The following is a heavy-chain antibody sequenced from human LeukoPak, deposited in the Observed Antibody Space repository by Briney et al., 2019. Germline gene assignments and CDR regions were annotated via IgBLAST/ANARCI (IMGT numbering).Heavy chain of an antibody. CDR1: GYTFTSYT. CDR2: INAGNGNT. V-gene: IGHV1-3*01. CDR3: ARGSADILTGNAFDI. Sequence: GASVKVSCKASGYTFTSYTMHWVRQAPGQRLEWMGWINAGNGNTKYSQKFQVRVTITRDTSASTAYMDLSSLRSEDTAVYYCARGSADILTGNAFDIWGQGTMVTVSS. J-gene: IGHJ3*02. D-gene: IGHD3-9*01.